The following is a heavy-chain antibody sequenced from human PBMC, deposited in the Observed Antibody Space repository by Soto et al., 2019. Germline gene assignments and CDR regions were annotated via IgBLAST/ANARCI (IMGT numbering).Heavy chain of an antibody. V-gene: IGHV2-5*02. CDR2: IYWDGEK. CDR1: GFSLSTTGVG. Sequence: QITLKESGPTLVKPTQTLTLTCTFSGFSLSTTGVGVGWIRQPPGKALEWLALIYWDGEKRYSPSLKSRLTITKDSSKNQVVLTMTNMDPVDTATYYCAHRPWYAFEPWGQGILVTVSS. D-gene: IGHD6-13*01. J-gene: IGHJ5*02. CDR3: AHRPWYAFEP.